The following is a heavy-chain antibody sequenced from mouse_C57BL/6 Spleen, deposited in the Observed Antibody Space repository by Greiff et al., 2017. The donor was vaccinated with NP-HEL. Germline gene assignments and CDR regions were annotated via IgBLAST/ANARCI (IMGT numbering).Heavy chain of an antibody. CDR1: GYTFTDYN. Sequence: VQLKESGPELVKPGASVKMSCKASGYTFTDYNMHWVKQSHGKSLEWIGYINPNNGGTSYNQKFKGKATLTVNKSSSTAYMELRSLTSEDSAVYYCARLGYYAMDYWGQGTSVTVSS. J-gene: IGHJ4*01. CDR2: INPNNGGT. V-gene: IGHV1-22*01. D-gene: IGHD4-1*01. CDR3: ARLGYYAMDY.